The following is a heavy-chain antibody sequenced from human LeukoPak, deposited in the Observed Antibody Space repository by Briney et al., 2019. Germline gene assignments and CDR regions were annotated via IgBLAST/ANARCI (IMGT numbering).Heavy chain of an antibody. CDR2: IDPSGPSV. D-gene: IGHD5-12*01. V-gene: IGHV1-46*01. J-gene: IGHJ4*02. CDR1: GYSFTNYK. CDR3: ARATSPIAYDWNS. Sequence: VASVKVSCKASGYSFTNYKIHWLRRAPGQGLQWMGIIDPSGPSVTYAQIFKGRLIVTRDTSTSTVYMQLSSLRSEDSAMYYCARATSPIAYDWNSWGQGTLVTVSS.